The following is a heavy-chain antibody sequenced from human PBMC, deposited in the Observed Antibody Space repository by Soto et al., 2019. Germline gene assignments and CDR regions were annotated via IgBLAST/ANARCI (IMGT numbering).Heavy chain of an antibody. V-gene: IGHV3-23*01. CDR2: ISGSGGST. J-gene: IGHJ6*02. CDR1: GFTFSSYA. D-gene: IGHD6-19*01. CDR3: AKYRIAVAGTPSYYYGMDV. Sequence: GGSLRLSCAASGFTFSSYAMSWVRQAPGKGLEWVSAISGSGGSTYYADSVKGRFTISRDNSKNTLYLQMNSLRAEDTAVYYCAKYRIAVAGTPSYYYGMDVWGQGTTVTVS.